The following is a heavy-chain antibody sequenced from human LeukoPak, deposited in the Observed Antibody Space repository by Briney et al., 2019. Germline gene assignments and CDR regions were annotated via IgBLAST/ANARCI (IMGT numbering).Heavy chain of an antibody. J-gene: IGHJ4*02. V-gene: IGHV4-59*08. CDR2: ISYSGTT. D-gene: IGHD3-22*01. CDR3: ARKSGGYYDSSTYPPPYYFDY. Sequence: SETLSLTCTVSGGSISSYYWSWIRQPPGKGLEWIGYISYSGTTTYNPSLKSRVTMSVDTSRSQFSLKLTSVTAADTAVYYCARKSGGYYDSSTYPPPYYFDYWGQGTLVTVSS. CDR1: GGSISSYY.